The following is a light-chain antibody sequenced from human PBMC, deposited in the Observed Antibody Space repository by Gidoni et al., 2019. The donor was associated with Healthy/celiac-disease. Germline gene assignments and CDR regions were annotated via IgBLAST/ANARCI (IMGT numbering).Light chain of an antibody. J-gene: IGLJ2*01. CDR1: SSDVGGYNY. Sequence: QSALTPPRSVSGSPGQSVTISCTGTSSDVGGYNYVSWYQQHPGKAPKLMIYDVSKRPSGVPDRFSGSKSGNTASLTISGLQAEDESDYYFFSYAGSYILDVVFGVGTKLTVL. CDR2: DVS. V-gene: IGLV2-11*01. CDR3: FSYAGSYILDVV.